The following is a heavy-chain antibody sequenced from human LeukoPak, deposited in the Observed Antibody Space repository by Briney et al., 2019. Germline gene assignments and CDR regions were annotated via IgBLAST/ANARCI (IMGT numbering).Heavy chain of an antibody. CDR1: GGSFSGYY. Sequence: SETLSLTCAVYGGSFSGYYWSWIRQPPGKGLEWIGEINHSGSTNYNPSLKSRVTISVDTSKNQFSLKLSSVTAADTAVYYCARDSSLSDRRWFDPWGQGTLVTVSS. D-gene: IGHD2/OR15-2a*01. J-gene: IGHJ5*02. CDR3: ARDSSLSDRRWFDP. V-gene: IGHV4-34*01. CDR2: INHSGST.